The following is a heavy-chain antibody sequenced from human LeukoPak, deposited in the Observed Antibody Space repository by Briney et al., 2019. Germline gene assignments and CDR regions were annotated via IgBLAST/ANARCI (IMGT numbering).Heavy chain of an antibody. Sequence: ASVKVSCKASGYTFTSYYMHWVRQAPGQGLEWMGIINPSGGSTSYAQKFQGRVTMTRDTSTSTVYMELSSLRSEDTAVYYCAVLWFGELSSLSFDYWGQGTLVTVSS. V-gene: IGHV1-46*01. CDR1: GYTFTSYY. D-gene: IGHD3-10*01. CDR3: AVLWFGELSSLSFDY. J-gene: IGHJ4*02. CDR2: INPSGGST.